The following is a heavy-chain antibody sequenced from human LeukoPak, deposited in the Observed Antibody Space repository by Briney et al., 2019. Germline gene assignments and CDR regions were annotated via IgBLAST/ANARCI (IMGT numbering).Heavy chain of an antibody. CDR3: ARAGITGTNFDY. V-gene: IGHV3-13*01. D-gene: IGHD1-20*01. Sequence: PGGSLRLSCAASGFTFSSYDMHWARQATGKGLEWVSAIGTAGDTYYPGSVKGRFTISRENAKNSLYLQMNSLRAGDTAVYYCARAGITGTNFDYWGQGTLVTVSS. CDR1: GFTFSSYD. J-gene: IGHJ4*02. CDR2: IGTAGDT.